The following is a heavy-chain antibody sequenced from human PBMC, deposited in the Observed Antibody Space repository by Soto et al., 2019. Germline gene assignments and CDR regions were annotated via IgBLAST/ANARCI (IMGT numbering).Heavy chain of an antibody. CDR1: GHTFTSYD. V-gene: IGHV1-8*01. CDR2: MNPNSGNT. J-gene: IGHJ4*02. Sequence: ASVKVSCKASGHTFTSYDINWVRQATGQGLEWMGWMNPNSGNTGYAQKFQGRVTMTRNTSISTAYMELSSLRSEDTAVYYCTSGRGGWKRAYFDYWGQGTLVTVSS. CDR3: TSGRGGWKRAYFDY. D-gene: IGHD6-19*01.